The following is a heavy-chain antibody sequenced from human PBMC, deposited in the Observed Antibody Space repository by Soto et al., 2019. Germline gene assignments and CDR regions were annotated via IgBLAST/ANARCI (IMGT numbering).Heavy chain of an antibody. CDR1: GYTFTSYA. Sequence: QVQLVQSGAEVKKPGASVKVSCKASGYTFTSYAMHWVRQAPGQRLEWMGWINAGNGNTKYSQKFQGRVTITRDTSASTAYMELSSLRSEDTAVYYCAREVIAAAGRDDAFDIWGQGTMVTVSS. J-gene: IGHJ3*02. V-gene: IGHV1-3*01. CDR2: INAGNGNT. D-gene: IGHD6-13*01. CDR3: AREVIAAAGRDDAFDI.